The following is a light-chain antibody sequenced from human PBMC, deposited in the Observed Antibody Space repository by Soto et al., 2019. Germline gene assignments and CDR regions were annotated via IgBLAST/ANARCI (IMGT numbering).Light chain of an antibody. V-gene: IGKV3-15*01. J-gene: IGKJ5*01. Sequence: EIVMTQSPATLSVSPGGRATLSCRASQSISDTLAWYQQKPGQAPRLLIYGASTRAPGFPARFSGSGSGTDFTLTISSLQSEDFAVYYCQQYGSSPITFGQGTRLEIK. CDR3: QQYGSSPIT. CDR1: QSISDT. CDR2: GAS.